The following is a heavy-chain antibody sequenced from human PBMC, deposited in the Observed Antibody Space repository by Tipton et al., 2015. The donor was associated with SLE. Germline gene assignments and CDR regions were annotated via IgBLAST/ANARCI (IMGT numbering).Heavy chain of an antibody. J-gene: IGHJ3*02. CDR2: IYYSGST. CDR1: GGSISSSSYY. CDR3: ARDPNLDAFDI. D-gene: IGHD5-24*01. V-gene: IGHV4-39*07. Sequence: TLSLTCTVSGGSISSSSYYWGWIRQPPGKGLEWIGSIYYSGSTYYNPSLKSRVTISVDTSKNQFSLKLSSVTAADTAVYYCARDPNLDAFDIWGQGTMVTVSS.